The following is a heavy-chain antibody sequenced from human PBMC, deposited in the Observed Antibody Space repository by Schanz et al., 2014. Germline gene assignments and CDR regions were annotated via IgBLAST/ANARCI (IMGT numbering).Heavy chain of an antibody. D-gene: IGHD6-13*01. CDR3: ARGVSSRIDP. J-gene: IGHJ5*02. Sequence: QVQLVQSGAEVKKPGASVKVSCKASGFTFTSYDINWVRQATGQGFDWMGWMNPKTGETDYAQKFQGRVALTSNSSIRTVFMELSSLIHEDTAVYYCARGVSSRIDPWGQGTLVIVSS. CDR1: GFTFTSYD. V-gene: IGHV1-8*01. CDR2: MNPKTGET.